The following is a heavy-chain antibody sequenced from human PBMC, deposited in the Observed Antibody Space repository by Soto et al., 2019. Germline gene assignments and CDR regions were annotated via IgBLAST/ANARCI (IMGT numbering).Heavy chain of an antibody. J-gene: IGHJ3*02. CDR3: ARTYYDSSGYDAFDI. CDR2: IYPGDSDT. CDR1: GYSFTSYW. V-gene: IGHV5-51*01. D-gene: IGHD3-22*01. Sequence: GESLKISCKGSGYSFTSYWIGWVRQMPGKGLEWMGIIYPGDSDTRYSPSFQGQVTISADKSISTAYLQWSSLKASDTAMYYCARTYYDSSGYDAFDIWGQATMVTVSS.